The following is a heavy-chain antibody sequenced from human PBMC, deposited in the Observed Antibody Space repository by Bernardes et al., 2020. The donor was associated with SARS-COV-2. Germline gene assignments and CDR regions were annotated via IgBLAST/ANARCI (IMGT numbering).Heavy chain of an antibody. CDR2: FYPTGSS. CDR1: GASISSYY. CDR3: ARGHLAPRFIHYYYMDV. Sequence: SETLSLTCTVSGASISSYYWSWIRQPAGKGLEWIGRFYPTGSSNYNPSLKSRVTMSVDTSKNEFSLNLTSVTAADTAVYYCARGHLAPRFIHYYYMDVWGKGTTVTVSS. J-gene: IGHJ6*03. V-gene: IGHV4-4*07. D-gene: IGHD6-6*01.